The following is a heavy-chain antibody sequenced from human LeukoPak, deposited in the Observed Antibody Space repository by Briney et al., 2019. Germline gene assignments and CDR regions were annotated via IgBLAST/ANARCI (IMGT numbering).Heavy chain of an antibody. CDR1: GGSFSGYY. V-gene: IGHV4-34*01. Sequence: SETLSLTCTVYGGSFSGYYWSWIRQPPGEGLEWIGEINHSGSTNYNPSLKSRVTISVDTSKSQFSLKLSSVTAADTAVYYCARGPNYDFWSGYYPFDYWGQGTLVTVSS. D-gene: IGHD3-3*01. CDR2: INHSGST. J-gene: IGHJ4*02. CDR3: ARGPNYDFWSGYYPFDY.